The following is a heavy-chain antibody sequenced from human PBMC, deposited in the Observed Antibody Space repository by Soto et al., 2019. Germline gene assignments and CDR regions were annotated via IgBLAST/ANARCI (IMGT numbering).Heavy chain of an antibody. CDR2: INTYNGNT. Sequence: QVQLVQSRAEVKNPGASVKVSCEASGYSFTRYGIAWARQAPGQGLEWMGWINTYNGNTNYAQNLQGRVTLTTETSTSTAYMELTSLRSNDTAIYYCAMVDVYVTPSPQDVWGQGTTVIVSS. CDR3: AMVDVYVTPSPQDV. CDR1: GYSFTRYG. D-gene: IGHD3-16*01. J-gene: IGHJ6*02. V-gene: IGHV1-18*01.